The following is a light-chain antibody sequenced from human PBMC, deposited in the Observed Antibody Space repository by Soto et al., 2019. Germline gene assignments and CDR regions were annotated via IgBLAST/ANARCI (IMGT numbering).Light chain of an antibody. CDR3: QSYDSSLSGYV. Sequence: VLTQPPSGSGAPGQRVTISCTGSSSNIGAGYDVHWYQQLPGTAPKLLIYGNSNRPSGVPDRFSGSKSGTSASLAITGLQAEDEADYYRQSYDSSLSGYVFGTGTKVTV. V-gene: IGLV1-40*01. J-gene: IGLJ1*01. CDR2: GNS. CDR1: SSNIGAGYD.